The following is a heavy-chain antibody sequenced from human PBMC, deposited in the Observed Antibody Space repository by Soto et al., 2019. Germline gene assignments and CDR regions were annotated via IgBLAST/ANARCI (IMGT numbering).Heavy chain of an antibody. CDR1: GYTFTSYG. J-gene: IGHJ4*02. D-gene: IGHD3-10*01. CDR3: ARDRWFGELFLNFDY. CDR2: ISAYNGNT. V-gene: IGHV1-18*01. Sequence: ASVKVSCKASGYTFTSYGISWVRQAPGQGLEWMGWISAYNGNTNYAQKLQGRVTMTTDTSTSTAYMELRSLRSDDTAVYYCARDRWFGELFLNFDYWGQGTLVTVSS.